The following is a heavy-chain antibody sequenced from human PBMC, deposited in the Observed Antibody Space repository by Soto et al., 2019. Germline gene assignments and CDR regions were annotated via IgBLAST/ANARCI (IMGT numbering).Heavy chain of an antibody. J-gene: IGHJ4*02. CDR2: IYYSGST. D-gene: IGHD6-19*01. CDR1: GGSISSSSYY. CDR3: ARLPCGWLYYFDY. V-gene: IGHV4-39*01. Sequence: QLQLQESGPGLVKPSETLSLTCTVSGGSISSSSYYWGWIRQPPGKGLEWIGSIYYSGSTYYNPSLKSRVTISVDTSKNQFSLKLSSVTAADTAVYYCARLPCGWLYYFDYWGQGTLVTVSS.